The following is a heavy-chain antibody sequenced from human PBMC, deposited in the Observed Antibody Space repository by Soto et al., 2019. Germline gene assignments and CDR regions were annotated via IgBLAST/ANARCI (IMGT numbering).Heavy chain of an antibody. CDR2: IIPIFGTA. CDR1: GGTFSSYA. J-gene: IGHJ4*02. Sequence: ASVKVSCKASGGTFSSYAISWVRQAPGQGLEWMGEIIPIFGTANYAQKFQGRVTITADESTSTAYMELSSLRSEDTAVYYCARDKGSRDYYDSSGIAYWGQGTLVTVSS. D-gene: IGHD3-22*01. V-gene: IGHV1-69*13. CDR3: ARDKGSRDYYDSSGIAY.